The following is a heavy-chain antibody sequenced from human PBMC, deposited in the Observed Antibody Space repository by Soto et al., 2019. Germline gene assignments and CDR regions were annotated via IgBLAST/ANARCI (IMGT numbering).Heavy chain of an antibody. Sequence: SVKVSCKASGGTFSSYAISWVRQAPGQGLEWMGGIIPIFGTANYAQKFQGRVTITADESTSTAYMELSSLRSEDTAVYYCARAFFRAAADNWFDPWGQGTLVTVSS. V-gene: IGHV1-69*13. J-gene: IGHJ5*02. CDR1: GGTFSSYA. D-gene: IGHD6-13*01. CDR2: IIPIFGTA. CDR3: ARAFFRAAADNWFDP.